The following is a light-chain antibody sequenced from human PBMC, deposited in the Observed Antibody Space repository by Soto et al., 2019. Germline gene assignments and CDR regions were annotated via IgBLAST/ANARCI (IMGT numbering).Light chain of an antibody. Sequence: IQLTQSPSSLSASVGDRVTITCRASQGISSYLAWYQQKPGKAPKLLIYAASTLQSGVPSRFSGSVSGTDFPLSISRLQPEDFATYYCQQLKSYPYTFGQGTKLEIK. CDR2: AAS. V-gene: IGKV1-9*01. J-gene: IGKJ2*01. CDR3: QQLKSYPYT. CDR1: QGISSY.